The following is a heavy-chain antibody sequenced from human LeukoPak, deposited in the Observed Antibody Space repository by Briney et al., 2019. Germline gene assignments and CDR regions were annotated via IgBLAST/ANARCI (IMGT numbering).Heavy chain of an antibody. CDR2: ISASGGST. CDR3: AKDTRNSSSWYWSWFDP. D-gene: IGHD6-13*01. CDR1: GFTFSSYA. V-gene: IGHV3-23*01. J-gene: IGHJ5*02. Sequence: GGSLRLSCEASGFTFSSYAMSWGRQAPGKGLEWVSAISASGGSTSYAGSVKGRFTVSRDNSKNSLYLQMNSLRAEDTALYYCAKDTRNSSSWYWSWFDPWGQGTLVTVSS.